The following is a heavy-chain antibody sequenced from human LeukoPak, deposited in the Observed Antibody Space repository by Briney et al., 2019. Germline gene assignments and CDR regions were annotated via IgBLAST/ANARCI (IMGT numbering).Heavy chain of an antibody. CDR1: GLTFSSSW. V-gene: IGHV3-33*08. CDR2: IWYDGSNK. CDR3: ARDDPDY. J-gene: IGHJ4*02. Sequence: GGSLRLSCAVSGLTFSSSWMDWVRQAPGKGLEWVAVIWYDGSNKYYADSVKGRFTISRDNSKNTLYLQMNSLRAEDTAVYYCARDDPDYWGQGTLVTVSS.